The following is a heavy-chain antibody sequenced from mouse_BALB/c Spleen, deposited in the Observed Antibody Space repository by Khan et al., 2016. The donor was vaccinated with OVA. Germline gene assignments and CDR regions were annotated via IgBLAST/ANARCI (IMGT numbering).Heavy chain of an antibody. J-gene: IGHJ3*01. CDR3: ARGDDYGSSSWFDY. D-gene: IGHD1-1*01. Sequence: VQLQQSGAELMKPGASVKMSCKATGYTFSSYWIGWVKQRPGHGLEWIAEILPGSGSTNYNEKFKGKATFTADTSSSTAYMQLSSLTSEDSAVYYCARGDDYGSSSWFDYWGQGTPVTVSA. CDR1: GYTFSSYW. V-gene: IGHV1-9*01. CDR2: ILPGSGST.